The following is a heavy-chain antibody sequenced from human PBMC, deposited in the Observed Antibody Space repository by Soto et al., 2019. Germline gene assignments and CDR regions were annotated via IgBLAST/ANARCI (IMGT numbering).Heavy chain of an antibody. J-gene: IGHJ4*02. D-gene: IGHD3-10*02. V-gene: IGHV4-39*01. CDR3: ARLSSENYYVRFDY. CDR1: GGSITTATDY. CDR2: VYHRGST. Sequence: KSSETLSLTCTVSGGSITTATDYWGWIRQAPGRGLEWIANVYHRGSTYYNPSLKSRVTISVDTSKNQFSLKVTSVTAADTAVYYCARLSSENYYVRFDYWGQGTPVTVSS.